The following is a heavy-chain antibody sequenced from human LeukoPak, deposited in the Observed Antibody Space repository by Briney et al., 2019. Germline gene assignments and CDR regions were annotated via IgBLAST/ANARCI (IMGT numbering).Heavy chain of an antibody. CDR1: GFTFDDYA. D-gene: IGHD3-10*01. J-gene: IGHJ4*02. CDR3: ARGPDY. CDR2: ISWNSGSI. Sequence: GGSLRLSCAASGFTFDDYAMHWVRQAPGKGLEWVSGISWNSGSIGYADSVKGRFTISRDNAKNSLYLQMNSLRAEDTALYYCARGPDYWGQGTLVTVSS. V-gene: IGHV3-9*01.